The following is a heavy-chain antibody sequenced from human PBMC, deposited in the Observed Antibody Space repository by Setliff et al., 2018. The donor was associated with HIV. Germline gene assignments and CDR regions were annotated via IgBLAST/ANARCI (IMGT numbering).Heavy chain of an antibody. D-gene: IGHD3-22*01. CDR1: GFTFSSYW. J-gene: IGHJ4*02. CDR3: AKDRGSGYYSPSDY. CDR2: MNTDGSST. V-gene: IGHV3-74*01. Sequence: GGSLRLSCAASGFTFSSYWMHWVRQAPGKGLVWVFGMNTDGSSTRYADSVKGRFTISRDNSKSTLYLQMNSLRAEDTAVYYCAKDRGSGYYSPSDYWGQGTLVTVSS.